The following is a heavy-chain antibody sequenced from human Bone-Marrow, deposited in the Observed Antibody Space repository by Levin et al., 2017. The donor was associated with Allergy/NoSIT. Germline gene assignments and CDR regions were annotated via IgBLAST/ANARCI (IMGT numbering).Heavy chain of an antibody. Sequence: SGGSLRLSCAASGFTFSDYYMSWIRQAPGKGLEWVSYISSSGSTIYYADSVKGRFTISRDNAKNSLYLQMNSLRAEDTAVYYCARDDYGDRKNWFDPWGQGTLVTVSS. CDR3: ARDDYGDRKNWFDP. D-gene: IGHD4-17*01. CDR2: ISSSGSTI. V-gene: IGHV3-11*01. J-gene: IGHJ5*02. CDR1: GFTFSDYY.